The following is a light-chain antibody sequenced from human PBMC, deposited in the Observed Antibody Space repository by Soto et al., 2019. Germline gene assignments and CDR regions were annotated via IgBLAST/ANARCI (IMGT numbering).Light chain of an antibody. CDR3: QQSYSSPLT. CDR2: GAT. V-gene: IGKV1-39*01. J-gene: IGKJ1*01. CDR1: PTISNY. Sequence: DIQMTQSPSSLSASVGDRVTITCRASPTISNYLNWYQQKPGKATKVLIYGATRLQSGVPSRFSGSGVGTDFPLNIIGLQPEDFAKYYCQQSYSSPLTFGHGTKVEIK.